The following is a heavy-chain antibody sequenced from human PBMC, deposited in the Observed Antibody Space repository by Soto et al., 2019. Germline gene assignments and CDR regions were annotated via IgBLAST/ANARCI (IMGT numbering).Heavy chain of an antibody. Sequence: PGGSLRLSCAASGFTFSSYGMHWVRQAPGKGLEWVAVISCDGSNKYYADSVKGRFTISRDNSKDTLYLQMNSLRAEDTAVYYCAKGLGDIVVVVAATSDAFDIWGQGTMVTVSS. J-gene: IGHJ3*02. V-gene: IGHV3-30*18. CDR3: AKGLGDIVVVVAATSDAFDI. D-gene: IGHD2-15*01. CDR1: GFTFSSYG. CDR2: ISCDGSNK.